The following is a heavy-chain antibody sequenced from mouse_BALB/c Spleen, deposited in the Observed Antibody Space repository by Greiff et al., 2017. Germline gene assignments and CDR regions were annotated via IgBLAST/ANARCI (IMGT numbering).Heavy chain of an antibody. D-gene: IGHD2-14*01. CDR2: ISSGSSTI. Sequence: VQLKESGGGLVQPGGSRKLSCAASGFTFSSFGMHWVRQAPEKGLEWVAYISSGSSTIYYADTVKGRFTISRDNPKNTLFLQMTSLRSEDTAMYYCARGDYRYDGYWYFDVWGAGTTVTVSS. CDR1: GFTFSSFG. V-gene: IGHV5-17*02. CDR3: ARGDYRYDGYWYFDV. J-gene: IGHJ1*01.